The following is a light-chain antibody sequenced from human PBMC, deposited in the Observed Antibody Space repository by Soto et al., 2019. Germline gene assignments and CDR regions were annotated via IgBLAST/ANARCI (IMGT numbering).Light chain of an antibody. CDR1: SGPSSYT. J-gene: IGLJ2*01. Sequence: QPVLAQSPSASASLGASVKLTCTLTSGPSSYTIAWHQQQPGRGPRYLMKINSDGSHMKGDGISARFSGSSSESERHLTISNVQSEDEADYYCQTWDSAIRVFGGGTKLTVL. CDR3: QTWDSAIRV. CDR2: INSDGSH. V-gene: IGLV4-69*01.